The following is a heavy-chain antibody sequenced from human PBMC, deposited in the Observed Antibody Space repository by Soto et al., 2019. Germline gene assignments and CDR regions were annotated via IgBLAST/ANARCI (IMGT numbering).Heavy chain of an antibody. CDR3: ARESEDLTSNFDY. Sequence: GGSLRLSCAASGFTFTRYSMNWVRQAPGKGLEWVSSISSTTNYIYYADSMKGRFTVSRDNAKNSVYLEMNSLSAEDTAPYYCARESEDLTSNFDYWGQGTLVTVSS. CDR2: ISSTTNYI. CDR1: GFTFTRYS. V-gene: IGHV3-21*01. J-gene: IGHJ4*02.